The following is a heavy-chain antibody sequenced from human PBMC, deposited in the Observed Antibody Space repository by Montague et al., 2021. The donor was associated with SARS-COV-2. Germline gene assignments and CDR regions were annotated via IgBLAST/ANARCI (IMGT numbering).Heavy chain of an antibody. CDR2: IYYSGST. CDR3: ARVRQWLVPFDY. Sequence: SETLSLTCTVSGDSISHSSYYWGWIRQPPGKGLEWIGNIYYSGSTYYNPSLKSRVTISVDTSKNQVSLKLNSVTAADTAVYYCARVRQWLVPFDYWGQETLVTVSS. V-gene: IGHV4-39*07. D-gene: IGHD6-19*01. J-gene: IGHJ4*02. CDR1: GDSISHSSYY.